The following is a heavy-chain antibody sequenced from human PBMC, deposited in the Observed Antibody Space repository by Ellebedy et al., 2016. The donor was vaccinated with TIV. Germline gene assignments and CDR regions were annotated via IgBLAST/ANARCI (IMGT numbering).Heavy chain of an antibody. CDR3: ARDKLWFGELEIGNI. CDR1: GYTFTSYG. J-gene: IGHJ3*02. V-gene: IGHV1-18*01. Sequence: ASVKVSCXASGYTFTSYGISWVRQAPGQGLEWMGWISAYNGNTNYAQKLQGRVTMTTDTSTSTAYMELRSLRSDDTAVYYCARDKLWFGELEIGNIWGQGTMVTVSS. CDR2: ISAYNGNT. D-gene: IGHD3-10*01.